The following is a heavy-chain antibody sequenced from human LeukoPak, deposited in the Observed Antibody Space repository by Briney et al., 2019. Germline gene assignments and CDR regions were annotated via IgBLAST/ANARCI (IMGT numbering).Heavy chain of an antibody. D-gene: IGHD3-3*01. CDR1: GGSISSSNW. V-gene: IGHV4-4*02. J-gene: IGHJ6*03. Sequence: TSETLSLTCAVSGGSISSSNWWSWVRPSPGKGLEWIGEIYHSGSTNYNPSLKSRVTISVDKSKNQSSLKLSSVTAADTAVYYCARGLWDDFWSGSPLYMDVWGKGTTVTVSS. CDR3: ARGLWDDFWSGSPLYMDV. CDR2: IYHSGST.